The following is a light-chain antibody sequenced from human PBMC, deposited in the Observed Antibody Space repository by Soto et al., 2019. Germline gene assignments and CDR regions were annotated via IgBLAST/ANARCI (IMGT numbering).Light chain of an antibody. CDR1: SSDIGSYNY. V-gene: IGLV2-14*03. CDR2: DVT. J-gene: IGLJ1*01. Sequence: QSVLTQPASVSGSPGQSITISCTGTSSDIGSYNYVSWYQQHPGQAPKLMIYDVTNRPSGVSNRFSGSKSGNTASLTISGLQAEDEADYYCSSPRSSSFYVFGTGTKVPVL. CDR3: SSPRSSSFYV.